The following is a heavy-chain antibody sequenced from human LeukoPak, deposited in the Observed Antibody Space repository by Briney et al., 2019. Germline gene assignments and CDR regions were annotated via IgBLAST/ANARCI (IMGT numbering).Heavy chain of an antibody. D-gene: IGHD2-15*01. Sequence: SETLSLTCTVSGGSISGYYWSWIRQPPGKGLEWIGYIYYSGSTNYNASLTNRVTISVDTSKNQFSLKLSSVTAADTAVYYCAREVGYCSGGSCYSYFDYWSQGTLVTVSS. CDR2: IYYSGST. CDR1: GGSISGYY. CDR3: AREVGYCSGGSCYSYFDY. J-gene: IGHJ4*02. V-gene: IGHV4-59*01.